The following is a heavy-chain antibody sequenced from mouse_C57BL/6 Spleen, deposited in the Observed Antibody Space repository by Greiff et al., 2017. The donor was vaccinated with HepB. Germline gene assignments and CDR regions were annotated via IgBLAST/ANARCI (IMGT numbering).Heavy chain of an antibody. V-gene: IGHV7-3*01. CDR1: GFPFPDYY. Sequence: EVKVVESGGGLVQPGGSLSLSCAASGFPFPDYYMSWVRQPPGKALEWLGFIRNKANGYTTEYSASVKGRFTISRDNSQSILYLQMNALRAEDSATYYCARWDDDDGGLAYWGQGTLVTVSA. CDR2: IRNKANGYTT. D-gene: IGHD2-4*01. CDR3: ARWDDDDGGLAY. J-gene: IGHJ3*01.